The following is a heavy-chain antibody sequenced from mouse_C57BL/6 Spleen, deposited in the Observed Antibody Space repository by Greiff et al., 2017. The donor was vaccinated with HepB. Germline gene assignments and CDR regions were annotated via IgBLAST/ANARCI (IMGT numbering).Heavy chain of an antibody. D-gene: IGHD1-1*01. Sequence: VQLQQSGAELVKPGASVKISCKASGYAFSSYWMNWVKQRPGKGLEWIGQIYPGDGDTNYNGKFKGKATLTADKSSSTAYMQLSSLTAEDSAVYVGARGGSSGSMVYWGQGTSVTVSS. CDR3: ARGGSSGSMVY. CDR1: GYAFSSYW. CDR2: IYPGDGDT. V-gene: IGHV1-80*01. J-gene: IGHJ4*01.